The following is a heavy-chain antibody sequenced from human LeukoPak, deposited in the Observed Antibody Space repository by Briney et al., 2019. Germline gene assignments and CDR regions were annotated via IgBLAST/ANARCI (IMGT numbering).Heavy chain of an antibody. CDR1: GYTLTELS. CDR2: FDPXXXET. D-gene: IGHD5-24*01. J-gene: IGHJ4*02. V-gene: IGHV1-24*01. Sequence: GASVKVSCKVSGYTLTELSMHWVXXAPGKGLXXXXGFDPXXXETIYAQKFQGRVTMTEDTSTDTAYMELSSLRSEDTAVYYCATDLGLHSGNRFDYWGQGTLVTVSS. CDR3: ATDLGLHSGNRFDY.